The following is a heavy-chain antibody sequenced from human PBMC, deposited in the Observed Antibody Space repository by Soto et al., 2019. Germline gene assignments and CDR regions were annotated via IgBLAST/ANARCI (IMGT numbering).Heavy chain of an antibody. J-gene: IGHJ4*02. Sequence: ASVKVSCKASGYNFINYGITWVRQPPGQGLEWMGWIRVHNGNTNYSQKLQGRVTMTTDTSTSTAYMELRSLRSDDTAVYYCVRDLDGSGSYYTDYWGPGTSVTVSS. CDR1: GYNFINYG. CDR3: VRDLDGSGSYYTDY. CDR2: IRVHNGNT. D-gene: IGHD3-10*01. V-gene: IGHV1-18*01.